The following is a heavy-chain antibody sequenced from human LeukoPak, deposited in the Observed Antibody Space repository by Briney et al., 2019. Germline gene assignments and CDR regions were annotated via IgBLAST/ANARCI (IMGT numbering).Heavy chain of an antibody. Sequence: GGSLRLSCAASGFTFSSYWMSRVRQAPGKGLEWVANIKQDGSEKYYVDSVKGRFTISRDNAKNSLYLQMNSLRAEDTAVYYCARVTLWQWLAPFDYWGQGTLVTVSS. V-gene: IGHV3-7*03. D-gene: IGHD6-19*01. CDR3: ARVTLWQWLAPFDY. J-gene: IGHJ4*02. CDR2: IKQDGSEK. CDR1: GFTFSSYW.